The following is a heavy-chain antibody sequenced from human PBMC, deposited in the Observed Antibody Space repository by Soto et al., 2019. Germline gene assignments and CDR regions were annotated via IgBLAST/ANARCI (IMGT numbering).Heavy chain of an antibody. J-gene: IGHJ5*02. CDR3: AXDFARDXYXXLNXFDP. Sequence: VQXVQSXAEVKXPGSSVKVSCKASGGTFSXXAIXXXXQXXXQGXXWMXGIIPIFGTANYAQKFQGRVTITADESTGTAYMELSSLRSEDTAVYYCAXDFARDXYXXLNXFDPWGQGTLVTVSS. D-gene: IGHD3-3*01. CDR2: IIPIFGTA. V-gene: IGHV1-69*01. CDR1: GGTFSXXA.